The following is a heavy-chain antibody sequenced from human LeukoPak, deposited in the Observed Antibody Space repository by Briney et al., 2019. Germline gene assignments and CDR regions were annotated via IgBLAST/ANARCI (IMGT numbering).Heavy chain of an antibody. V-gene: IGHV1-69*10. J-gene: IGHJ4*02. Sequence: ASVKVSCKASGGTFSSYAISWVRQAPGQGLEWMGGIIPIFGIANYAQKFQGRVTITADKSTSTAYMELSSLRSEDTAVYYCARDLNGFGSTSEFDYWGQGTLVTVSS. D-gene: IGHD2-2*01. CDR1: GGTFSSYA. CDR2: IIPIFGIA. CDR3: ARDLNGFGSTSEFDY.